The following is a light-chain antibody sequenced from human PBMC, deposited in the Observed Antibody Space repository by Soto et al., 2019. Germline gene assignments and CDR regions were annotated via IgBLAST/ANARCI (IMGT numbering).Light chain of an antibody. V-gene: IGLV2-23*01. CDR2: EGH. J-gene: IGLJ2*01. Sequence: QSALAQPASVSGSPGQSITISCTGTSGFVGSFSLVSWYQQHPGKAPKVMISEGHRRPSSVPDRFSGSTSVNSASLTISGLQADDEADYYCQTWGTGFQVFGGGTQLTVL. CDR3: QTWGTGFQV. CDR1: SGFVGSFSL.